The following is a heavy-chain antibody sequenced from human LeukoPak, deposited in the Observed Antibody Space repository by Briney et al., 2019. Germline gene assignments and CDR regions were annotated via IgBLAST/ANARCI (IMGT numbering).Heavy chain of an antibody. J-gene: IGHJ4*02. D-gene: IGHD3-22*01. CDR3: TTANYYDGSVLEY. Sequence: GGSLRLSCAASGFIFSMYGMHWVRQAPGKGLEWVSRLKSKTDGGATDYAAPVKGRITISRDDSKNRLYLQMNSLKTEDTAVYYCTTANYYDGSVLEYWGQGTLVTVSS. V-gene: IGHV3-15*01. CDR2: LKSKTDGGAT. CDR1: GFIFSMYG.